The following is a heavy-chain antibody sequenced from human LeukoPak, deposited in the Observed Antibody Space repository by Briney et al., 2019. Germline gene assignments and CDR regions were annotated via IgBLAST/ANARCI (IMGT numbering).Heavy chain of an antibody. J-gene: IGHJ4*02. CDR2: IHYSGRT. CDR1: GGSISSGDYY. Sequence: PSETLSLTCTVSGGSISSGDYYWSWIRQPPGKGLKWIGYIHYSGRTYYNPSLKSRVTISVDTSTNQFSLKLSSVTAADTAVYDYARVGRGDYYFDYWGQGSMVTVCS. D-gene: IGHD2-21*02. CDR3: ARVGRGDYYFDY. V-gene: IGHV4-30-4*08.